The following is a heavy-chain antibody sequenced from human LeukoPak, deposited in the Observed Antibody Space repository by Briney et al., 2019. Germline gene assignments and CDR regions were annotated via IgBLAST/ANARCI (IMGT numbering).Heavy chain of an antibody. CDR2: ISVNGGTT. CDR1: GFSFSSYA. J-gene: IGHJ4*02. CDR3: VKGGGNVRRYFEY. V-gene: IGHV3-23*01. Sequence: GGSLRLSCAASGFSFSSYAMTWVRQAPGKGLEWVSSISVNGGTTYYADSVKGRFTISRDSSKNTLYLQMNSLRAEDTAVYYCVKGGGNVRRYFEYWGQGTLVTVSS. D-gene: IGHD4-23*01.